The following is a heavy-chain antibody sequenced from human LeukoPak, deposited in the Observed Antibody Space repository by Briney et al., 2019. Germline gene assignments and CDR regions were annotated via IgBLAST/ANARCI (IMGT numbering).Heavy chain of an antibody. CDR3: ARDYN. CDR2: IKQDGGEK. J-gene: IGHJ4*02. Sequence: GGTLRLSCAASGFTFSSYWMNWVRQAPGKGLEWVANIKQDGGEKYYVDSVKGRFTISRDNTKSSAYMQMNSQRAEDTAVYYSARDYNSGQATLVTLSS. V-gene: IGHV3-7*01. CDR1: GFTFSSYW.